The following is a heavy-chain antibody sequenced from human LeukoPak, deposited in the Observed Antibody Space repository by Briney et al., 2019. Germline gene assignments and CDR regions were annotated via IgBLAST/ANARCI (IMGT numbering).Heavy chain of an antibody. CDR3: AKHYGDYTSYFDY. CDR1: GFTVSSNY. Sequence: PGGSLRLSCAASGFTVSSNYMTWVRQAPGKGLEWVSAISGSGGSTHYADSVKGRFTISRDNSKNTLYLQMNSLRAEDTAVYYCAKHYGDYTSYFDYWGQGTLVTVSS. J-gene: IGHJ4*02. D-gene: IGHD4-17*01. V-gene: IGHV3-23*01. CDR2: ISGSGGST.